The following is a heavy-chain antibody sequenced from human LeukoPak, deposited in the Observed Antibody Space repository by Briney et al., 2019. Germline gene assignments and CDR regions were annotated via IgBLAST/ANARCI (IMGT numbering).Heavy chain of an antibody. CDR1: GFTFNNYG. CDR2: ISYDGRSK. CDR3: AKGPLRGTAAAIDY. Sequence: QPGGSLRLSCAASGFTFNNYGMHWVRQAPGKGLEWVAVISYDGRSKHYPDSVKGRFTISRDISTDTLWLQMDSLRTEDTAVYYCAKGPLRGTAAAIDYWGQGTLVTVSS. D-gene: IGHD2-2*01. V-gene: IGHV3-30*18. J-gene: IGHJ4*02.